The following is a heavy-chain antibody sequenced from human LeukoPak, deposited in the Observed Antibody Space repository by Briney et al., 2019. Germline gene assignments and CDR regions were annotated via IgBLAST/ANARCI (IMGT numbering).Heavy chain of an antibody. D-gene: IGHD1-26*01. CDR1: GYSLTNYW. CDR2: VFPADSDI. J-gene: IGHJ4*02. CDR3: ARYDGGATADF. V-gene: IGHV5-51*01. Sequence: GESLKISCKVSGYSLTNYWIAWVRQMPGKGLEWMGIVFPADSDIRYSPSFQGQVTISADKSINTAYLQWSSLKASDTAIYYCARYDGGATADFWGQGTLVTVSS.